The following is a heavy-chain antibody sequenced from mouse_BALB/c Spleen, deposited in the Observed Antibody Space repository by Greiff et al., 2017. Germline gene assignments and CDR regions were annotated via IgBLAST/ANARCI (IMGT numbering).Heavy chain of an antibody. CDR2: ISNLAYSI. V-gene: IGHV5-15*02. D-gene: IGHD4-1*01. J-gene: IGHJ4*01. Sequence: EVMLVESGGGLVQPGGSRKLSCAASGFTFSDYGMAWVRQAPGKGPEWVAFISNLAYSIYYADTVTGRFTISRENAKNTLYLEMSSLRSEDTAMYYCARDPGPMDYWGQGTSVTVSA. CDR1: GFTFSDYG. CDR3: ARDPGPMDY.